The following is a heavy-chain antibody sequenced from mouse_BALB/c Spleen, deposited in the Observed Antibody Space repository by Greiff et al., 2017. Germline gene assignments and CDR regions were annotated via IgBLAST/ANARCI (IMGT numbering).Heavy chain of an antibody. CDR1: GFNIKDTY. V-gene: IGHV14-3*02. CDR2: IDPANGNT. J-gene: IGHJ2*01. CDR3: ARGANWAYFDY. D-gene: IGHD4-1*01. Sequence: VHVKQSGAELVKPGASVKLSCTASGFNIKDTYMHWVKQRPEQGLEWIGRIDPANGNTKYDPKFQGKATITADTSSNTAYLQLSSLTSEDTAVYYCARGANWAYFDYWGQGTTLTVSS.